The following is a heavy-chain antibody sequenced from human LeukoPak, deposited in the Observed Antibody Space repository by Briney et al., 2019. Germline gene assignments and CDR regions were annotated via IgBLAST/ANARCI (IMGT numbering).Heavy chain of an antibody. CDR2: ISAYNGNT. Sequence: ASVKVSCKASGYTFTSYGISWVRQAPGQGLEWMGWISAYNGNTNYAQKFQGRVTITADESTSTAYMELSSLRSEDTAVYYCARDLDYGDYVWVYWGQGTLVTVSS. V-gene: IGHV1-18*01. CDR3: ARDLDYGDYVWVY. CDR1: GYTFTSYG. D-gene: IGHD4-17*01. J-gene: IGHJ4*02.